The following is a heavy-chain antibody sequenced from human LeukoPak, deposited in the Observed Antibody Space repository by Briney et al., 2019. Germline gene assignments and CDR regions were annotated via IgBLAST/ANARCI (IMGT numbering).Heavy chain of an antibody. J-gene: IGHJ4*02. V-gene: IGHV1-18*01. D-gene: IGHD3-10*01. CDR2: ISAYNGNT. Sequence: ASVKVSCKASGYTFTSYGISWVRQAPGQGLEWMGWISAYNGNTNYAQKVQGRVTMTTDTSTSTAYMELRSLRSDDTAVYYCARVKAILLWFGELSDYWGQGTLVTVSS. CDR1: GYTFTSYG. CDR3: ARVKAILLWFGELSDY.